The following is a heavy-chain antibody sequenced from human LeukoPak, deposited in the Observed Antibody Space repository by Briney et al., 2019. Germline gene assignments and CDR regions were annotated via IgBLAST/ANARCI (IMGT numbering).Heavy chain of an antibody. D-gene: IGHD3-10*01. V-gene: IGHV4-34*01. CDR1: GGSFSGYY. Sequence: SETLSLTCAVYGGSFSGYYWGWIRQPPGKGLEWIGEINHSGSTNYNPSLKSRVTISVDTSKNQFSLKLSSVTAADTAVYYCARGRPLYYYGSGSYYRPLDYWGQGTLVTVSS. CDR2: INHSGST. J-gene: IGHJ4*02. CDR3: ARGRPLYYYGSGSYYRPLDY.